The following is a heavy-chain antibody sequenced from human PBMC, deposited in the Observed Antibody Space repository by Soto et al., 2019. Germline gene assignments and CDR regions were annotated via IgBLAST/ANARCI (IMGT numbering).Heavy chain of an antibody. CDR1: GDSISSYY. V-gene: IGHV4-59*12. CDR2: IHYSGST. CDR3: AKYDTSSSSFDY. Sequence: SETLSLTCTVSGDSISSYYWSWIRQPPGKGLEWIGYIHYSGSTNYNPSLKSRVTISVDTSKNILYLQMNSLRAEDTAVYYCAKYDTSSSSFDYWGQGTLVTVSS. D-gene: IGHD3-9*01. J-gene: IGHJ4*02.